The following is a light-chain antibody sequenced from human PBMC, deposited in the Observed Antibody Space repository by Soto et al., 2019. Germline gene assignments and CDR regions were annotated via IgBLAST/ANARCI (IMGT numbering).Light chain of an antibody. Sequence: DIVMTKSADSLAVCMGERDTINCKSSQTVLRSSNNTNHLAWYQQKPEQPPKLIISWASTRESGVPDRFSGSGSGTDFTLTISSMQAEDVAVYYCQHYYTVPVTFGQGTRLEIK. J-gene: IGKJ5*01. CDR1: QTVLRSSNNTNH. CDR2: WAS. V-gene: IGKV4-1*01. CDR3: QHYYTVPVT.